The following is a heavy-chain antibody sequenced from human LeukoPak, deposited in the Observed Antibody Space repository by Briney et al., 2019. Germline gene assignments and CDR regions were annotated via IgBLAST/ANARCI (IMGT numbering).Heavy chain of an antibody. CDR2: INHSGST. V-gene: IGHV4-34*01. CDR3: ARVVVVTAIRYFDY. CDR1: GGSFSGYY. D-gene: IGHD2-21*02. Sequence: PSETLSLTCAVYGGSFSGYYWSWIRQPPGKGLEWIGEINHSGSTNYNPSLKSRVTISVDTSKNQFSLKLSSVTAADTAVYYCARVVVVTAIRYFDYWGQGTLVTVSS. J-gene: IGHJ4*02.